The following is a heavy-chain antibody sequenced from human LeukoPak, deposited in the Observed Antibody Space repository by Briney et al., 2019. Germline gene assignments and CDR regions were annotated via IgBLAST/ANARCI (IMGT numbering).Heavy chain of an antibody. V-gene: IGHV3-23*01. CDR3: AKRNAAAGTPTTRH. Sequence: GGSLRLSCAASGFTFSSYAMSWVRQAPGKGLEWVSAISGSGGSTYYADSVKGRFTISRDNTKNTLYLQMNSLRAEDTAVYYCAKRNAAAGTPTTRHWGQGTLVTVSS. D-gene: IGHD6-13*01. CDR1: GFTFSSYA. CDR2: ISGSGGST. J-gene: IGHJ1*01.